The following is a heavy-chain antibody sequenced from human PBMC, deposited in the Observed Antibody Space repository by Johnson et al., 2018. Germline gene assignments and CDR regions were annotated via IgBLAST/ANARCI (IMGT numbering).Heavy chain of an antibody. CDR1: GYSFPTYD. Sequence: VQLVESGAEVKKPGASVKVSCKASGYSFPTYDINWVRQATGQGLEWMGWMNPNSGHTGSAQTFQGRVTMTRDTSIRTAYMDLSSLGSEDTAVYYCAKARDVGGTDFQHWGQGTLVTVSS. D-gene: IGHD4-23*01. J-gene: IGHJ1*01. V-gene: IGHV1-8*01. CDR3: AKARDVGGTDFQH. CDR2: MNPNSGHT.